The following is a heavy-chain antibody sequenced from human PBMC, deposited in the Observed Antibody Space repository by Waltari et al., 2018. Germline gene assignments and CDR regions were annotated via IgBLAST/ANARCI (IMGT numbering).Heavy chain of an antibody. CDR1: GYTFTSYD. CDR2: MNPNSGNT. V-gene: IGHV1-8*01. J-gene: IGHJ4*02. CDR3: ARLRLGYCSGGSCYTGGFDY. D-gene: IGHD2-15*01. Sequence: QVQLVQSGAEVKKPGASVKVSCKASGYTFTSYDINWVRQATGQGLEWMGWMNPNSGNTGYAQKFQGRVTMTRNTSISTAYMELSSLRSEDTAVYYCARLRLGYCSGGSCYTGGFDYWGQGTLVTVSS.